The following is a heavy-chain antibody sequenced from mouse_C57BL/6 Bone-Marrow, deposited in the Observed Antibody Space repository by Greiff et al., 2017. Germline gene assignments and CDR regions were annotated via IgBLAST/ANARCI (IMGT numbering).Heavy chain of an antibody. CDR2: ISSGGDYI. D-gene: IGHD2-3*01. Sequence: EVQVVESGEGLVKPGGSLKLSCAASGFTFSSYAMSWVRQTPEKRLEWVAYISSGGDYIYYADTVKGRFTISRDNARNTLYLQMSSLKSEDTAMYYCTRGDYDGYLDYWGQGTTLTVSS. J-gene: IGHJ2*01. CDR1: GFTFSSYA. CDR3: TRGDYDGYLDY. V-gene: IGHV5-9-1*02.